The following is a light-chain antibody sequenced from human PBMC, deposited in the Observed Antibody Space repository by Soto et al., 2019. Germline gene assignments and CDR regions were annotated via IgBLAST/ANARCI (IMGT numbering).Light chain of an antibody. CDR3: QQADSFPLT. CDR1: QSINNY. CDR2: AAS. Sequence: DIQMTQSPSSLSASVGDRVTITCRASQSINNYLIWYQQKPGKAPKLLIYAASSLQSGVPSRFSGSGYGTDFTLTISSLQPEDSATYYCQQADSFPLTFGGGTKVEI. J-gene: IGKJ4*01. V-gene: IGKV1-39*01.